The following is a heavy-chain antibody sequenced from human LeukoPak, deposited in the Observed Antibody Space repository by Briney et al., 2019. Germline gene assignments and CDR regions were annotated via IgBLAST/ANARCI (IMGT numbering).Heavy chain of an antibody. CDR2: ISTYNGNT. CDR3: ARDTYYYGSGSYYVFDY. Sequence: ASVKVSCKASGYSFTSYGISWVRQAPGQGLEWMGWISTYNGNTNYAQKVQGRVTMTTDTSTSTAYMELRSLRSDDTAVYYCARDTYYYGSGSYYVFDYWGQGTLVTVSS. V-gene: IGHV1-18*01. J-gene: IGHJ4*02. D-gene: IGHD3-10*01. CDR1: GYSFTSYG.